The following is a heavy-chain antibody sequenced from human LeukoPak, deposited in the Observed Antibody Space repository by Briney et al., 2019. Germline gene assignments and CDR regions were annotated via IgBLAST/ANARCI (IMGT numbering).Heavy chain of an antibody. J-gene: IGHJ4*02. D-gene: IGHD3-22*01. CDR2: IRSKANSYAT. V-gene: IGHV3-73*01. Sequence: PRGSVKLSCAASGFTFSGSAMHWVRQASGKGLEWVGRIRSKANSYATAYAASVKGRFTISRDDSKNTAYLQMNSLKTEDTAVYYCTTGRYYYDSSGYSPFDYWGQGTLVTVSS. CDR3: TTGRYYYDSSGYSPFDY. CDR1: GFTFSGSA.